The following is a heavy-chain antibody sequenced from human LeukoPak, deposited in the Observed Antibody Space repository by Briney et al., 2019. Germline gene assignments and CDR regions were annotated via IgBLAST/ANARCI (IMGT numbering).Heavy chain of an antibody. V-gene: IGHV4-59*01. CDR1: AAFISSYC. CDR3: ARVYPGSGSYYNTYYYYYYMDV. J-gene: IGHJ6*03. CDR2: IYYSGST. D-gene: IGHD3-10*01. Sequence: PSQTLSLTYTVYAAFISSYCWSWIRHPPGKGLEWTRYIYYSGSTNYNPSLKSRVTISVDTSRNQFSLKLSSVTAADTAVYYCARVYPGSGSYYNTYYYYYYMDVWGKGTTVTVSS.